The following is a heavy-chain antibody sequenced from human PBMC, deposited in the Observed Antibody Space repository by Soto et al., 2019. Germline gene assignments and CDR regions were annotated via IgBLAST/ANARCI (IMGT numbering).Heavy chain of an antibody. J-gene: IGHJ6*02. CDR1: GYTFTDYW. Sequence: PGESLKISCKGSGYTFTDYWIAWVRQMPGKGLEWMGMIDPGDSRTRYSPSFQGQVTISVDKSITTAYLQWSRLEASDTAIYYCAKGLYVTSYGMDVWGQGTTVTVSS. CDR2: IDPGDSRT. V-gene: IGHV5-51*01. CDR3: AKGLYVTSYGMDV. D-gene: IGHD2-21*02.